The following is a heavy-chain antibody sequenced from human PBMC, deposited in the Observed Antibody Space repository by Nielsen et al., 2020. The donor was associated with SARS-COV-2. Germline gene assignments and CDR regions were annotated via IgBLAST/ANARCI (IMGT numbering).Heavy chain of an antibody. CDR2: ISWNSGSI. J-gene: IGHJ4*02. CDR3: VRGVDHDY. CDR1: GFTFDDYA. D-gene: IGHD3-3*01. V-gene: IGHV3-9*01. Sequence: SLKISCAASGFTFDDYAMHWVRQAPGKGLEWVSGISWNSGSIGYADSVKGRFTISRDNAKNSLYLQMNSLRAEDTAVYYCVRGVDHDYWGQGTLVTVSS.